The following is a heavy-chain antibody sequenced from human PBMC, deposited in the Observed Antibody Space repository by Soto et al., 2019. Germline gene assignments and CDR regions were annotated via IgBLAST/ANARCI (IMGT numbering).Heavy chain of an antibody. CDR3: ARADYSYYYGMDV. Sequence: QPGGSLRLSCAASGFTVSSNYMSWVRQAPGKGLEWVSVIYSGGSTYYADSVKGRFTISRDNSKNTLYLQMNSLRAEDTAVYYCARADYSYYYGMDVWGQGTTVTVSS. J-gene: IGHJ6*02. V-gene: IGHV3-53*01. CDR1: GFTVSSNY. CDR2: IYSGGST.